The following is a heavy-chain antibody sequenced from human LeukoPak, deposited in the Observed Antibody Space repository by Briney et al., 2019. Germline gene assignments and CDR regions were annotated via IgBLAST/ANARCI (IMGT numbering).Heavy chain of an antibody. J-gene: IGHJ4*02. Sequence: PGGSLRLSCAASGFTVSSNYMSWVRQAPGKGLEWVSVIYSGGSTYYADSVKGRFTISRDNSKNTLYLQMNSLRAEDTAVYYCAKADDSSGHYISLFDYWGQGTLVTVSS. CDR2: IYSGGST. CDR1: GFTVSSNY. CDR3: AKADDSSGHYISLFDY. V-gene: IGHV3-53*01. D-gene: IGHD3-22*01.